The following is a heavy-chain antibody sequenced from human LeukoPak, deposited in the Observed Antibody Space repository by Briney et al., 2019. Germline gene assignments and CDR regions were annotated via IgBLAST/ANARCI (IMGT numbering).Heavy chain of an antibody. CDR2: IWSNGGVT. CDR1: GFTFSSYG. Sequence: GGSLRLSCAAPGFTFSSYGMHWVRQAPGKGLEWVALIWSNGGVTYYADSVKGRFTISRDNSRSTVDLQMNSLRAEDTAIYYCARDRTYSGSHDGYSHFNYWGQGTLVTVSS. CDR3: ARDRTYSGSHDGYSHFNY. J-gene: IGHJ4*02. V-gene: IGHV3-33*01. D-gene: IGHD6-6*01.